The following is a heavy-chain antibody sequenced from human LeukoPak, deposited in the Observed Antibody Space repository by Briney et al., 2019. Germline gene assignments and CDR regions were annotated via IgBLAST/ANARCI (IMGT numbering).Heavy chain of an antibody. D-gene: IGHD3-10*01. Sequence: ASVKVSCKASGYTFTSYYMHWVRQAPGQGLEWMGWINPNSGGTNYAQKFQGRVTMTRDTSISTAYMELSRLRSDDTAVYYCARGAVRGVIAWFDPWGQGTLVTVSS. J-gene: IGHJ5*02. V-gene: IGHV1-2*02. CDR1: GYTFTSYY. CDR3: ARGAVRGVIAWFDP. CDR2: INPNSGGT.